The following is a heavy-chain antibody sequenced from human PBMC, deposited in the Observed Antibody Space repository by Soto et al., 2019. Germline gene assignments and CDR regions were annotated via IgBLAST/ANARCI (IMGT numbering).Heavy chain of an antibody. CDR1: GYTFTSYA. CDR3: AKCFVRNDYYGMDV. J-gene: IGHJ6*02. CDR2: INAGNGNT. D-gene: IGHD2-21*01. Sequence: QVQLVQSGAEEKKPGASVKVSCKASGYTFTSYAMHWVRQAPGQRLEWMGWINAGNGNTKYSQKFQGRVTITRDTSESTDYMELSSLRSEDTAVYYCAKCFVRNDYYGMDVWGQGTTVTVSS. V-gene: IGHV1-3*05.